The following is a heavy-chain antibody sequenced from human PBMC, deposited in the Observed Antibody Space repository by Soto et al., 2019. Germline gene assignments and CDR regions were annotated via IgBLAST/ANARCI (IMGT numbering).Heavy chain of an antibody. J-gene: IGHJ4*02. CDR1: GFTFSSYW. CDR2: ISTDGSNT. Sequence: GGSLRLSCAASGFTFSSYWMHWARQAPGKGLVWVSRISTDGSNTGYADSVKGRFTISRDNARNTLYLQMNSLRAEDTAMYYCVTDPLYTTSSASNFWGQGNLVTVSS. V-gene: IGHV3-74*01. CDR3: VTDPLYTTSSASNF. D-gene: IGHD6-6*01.